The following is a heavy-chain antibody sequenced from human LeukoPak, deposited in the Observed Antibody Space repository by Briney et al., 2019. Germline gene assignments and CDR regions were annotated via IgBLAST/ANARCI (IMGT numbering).Heavy chain of an antibody. CDR2: IKQDGSEK. J-gene: IGHJ6*03. CDR1: GFTFRSYS. Sequence: GGSLRLSCAASGFTFRSYSLHWVRQAPGKGLEWVANIKQDGSEKYYVDSVKGRFTISRDSAKNSLYLQMNSLRAEDTAVYYCARDAAVQQLGYYYYYMDVWGKGITVTVSS. D-gene: IGHD6-13*01. V-gene: IGHV3-7*01. CDR3: ARDAAVQQLGYYYYYMDV.